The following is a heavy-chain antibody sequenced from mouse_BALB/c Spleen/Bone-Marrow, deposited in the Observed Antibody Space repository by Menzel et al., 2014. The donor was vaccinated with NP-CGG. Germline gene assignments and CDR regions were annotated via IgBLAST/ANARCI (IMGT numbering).Heavy chain of an antibody. J-gene: IGHJ4*01. D-gene: IGHD1-1*01. Sequence: VQLVESGAELMKPGASVKISCKATGYTFSSYWIEWVKQRPGHGLEWIGEILPGRGSTNYNEKFKGKATFTSDTSSNTAYMQLSSLTSEYSAVYYCARWDTTAMDYWGQGTSVTVSS. CDR1: GYTFSSYW. V-gene: IGHV1-9*01. CDR2: ILPGRGST. CDR3: ARWDTTAMDY.